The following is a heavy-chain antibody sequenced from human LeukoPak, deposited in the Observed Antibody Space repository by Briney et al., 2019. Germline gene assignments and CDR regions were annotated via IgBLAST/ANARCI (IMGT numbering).Heavy chain of an antibody. CDR1: GYTFTTYN. CDR2: ISAYNGNT. J-gene: IGHJ4*02. Sequence: ASVKVSCKASGYTFTTYNFNWVRQAPGQGLEWMAWISAYNGNTNYAQKFQGRVTMTRDTSISTAYMELSRLRSDDTAVYYCASRSPRSGSYYNPFDYWGQGTLVTVSS. V-gene: IGHV1-18*01. D-gene: IGHD3-10*01. CDR3: ASRSPRSGSYYNPFDY.